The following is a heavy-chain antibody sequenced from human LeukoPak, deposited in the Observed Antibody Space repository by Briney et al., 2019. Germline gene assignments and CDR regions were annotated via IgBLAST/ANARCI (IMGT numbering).Heavy chain of an antibody. CDR3: ITGPY. Sequence: GGSLRLSCAASGLTFSSAWLSWVRQAPGKGLEWVGRIKGKPDGGTPDYAAPVKGRFTISTDDSKDTLYLQMSSLKIEDTAVYYCITGPYWGQGTLVTVSS. J-gene: IGHJ4*02. CDR2: IKGKPDGGTP. V-gene: IGHV3-15*01. CDR1: GLTFSSAW.